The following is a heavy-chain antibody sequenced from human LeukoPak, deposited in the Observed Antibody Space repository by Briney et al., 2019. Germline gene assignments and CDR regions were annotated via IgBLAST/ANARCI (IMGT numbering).Heavy chain of an antibody. J-gene: IGHJ4*02. CDR1: GFTFSNYG. CDR2: IWNDGSNK. CDR3: ARDWARGNSYYFDY. Sequence: GGSLRLSCAASGFTFSNYGMHWVRQAPGKGLEWVAVIWNDGSNKDYVDSVKGRFTISRDNSKNTVDLQMNSLRAEDAAVYYCARDWARGNSYYFDYWGQGTLVTVSS. V-gene: IGHV3-33*01. D-gene: IGHD4-23*01.